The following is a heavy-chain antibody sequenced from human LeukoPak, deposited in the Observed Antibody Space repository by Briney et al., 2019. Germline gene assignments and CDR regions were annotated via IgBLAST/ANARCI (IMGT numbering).Heavy chain of an antibody. Sequence: HTGRSLRLSCAASGFPSRNYGMHWVRQAPGKGLEWVAIIWYDGSKTYYADSVKGRFTISRDNLSNTLYLQMNSLRAEDTALYFCARAPYTTGRSFYFDSWGQGTLVTVSS. CDR1: GFPSRNYG. D-gene: IGHD2-2*02. CDR3: ARAPYTTGRSFYFDS. J-gene: IGHJ4*02. V-gene: IGHV3-33*01. CDR2: IWYDGSKT.